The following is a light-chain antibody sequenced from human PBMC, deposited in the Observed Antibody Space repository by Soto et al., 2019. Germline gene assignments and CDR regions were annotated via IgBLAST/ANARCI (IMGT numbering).Light chain of an antibody. V-gene: IGLV2-14*03. Sequence: QSALTQPASVSGSPGQSITISCTGTSSDVGNYDYVSWYQHHPGKVPKLMIYDVSNRPSGVSNRFSGSKSGNTASLTISGLQAEDEADYYCISFTTRATYVFGTGTKLTVL. CDR2: DVS. CDR3: ISFTTRATYV. J-gene: IGLJ1*01. CDR1: SSDVGNYDY.